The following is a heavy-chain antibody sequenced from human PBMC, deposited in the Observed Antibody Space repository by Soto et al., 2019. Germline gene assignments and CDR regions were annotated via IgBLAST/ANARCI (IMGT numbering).Heavy chain of an antibody. D-gene: IGHD3-10*01. CDR2: IYHSGST. CDR3: ARGRNYYGSGDPYYFDY. Sequence: PSETLSLTCAVSGGSISSGGYSWSWIRQPPGKGLEWIGYIYHSGSTYYNPSLKSRVTISVDRSKNQFSLKLSSVTAADTAVYYCARGRNYYGSGDPYYFDYWGQGTLVTVSS. V-gene: IGHV4-30-2*01. J-gene: IGHJ4*01. CDR1: GGSISSGGYS.